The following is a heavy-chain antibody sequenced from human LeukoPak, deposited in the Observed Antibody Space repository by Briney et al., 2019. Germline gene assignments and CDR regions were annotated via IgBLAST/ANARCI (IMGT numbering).Heavy chain of an antibody. V-gene: IGHV3-30*03. Sequence: GGSLRLSCAASGFTFSTYGMHWVRQAPGKGLEWVAVISYDGSNRYYADSVKGRFTISRDNSKNTLYLQMNSLRSDDTAVYYCARDVVFWDDYWTGPFHFWGQGTLVTVSS. D-gene: IGHD3/OR15-3a*01. CDR3: ARDVVFWDDYWTGPFHF. CDR1: GFTFSTYG. J-gene: IGHJ3*01. CDR2: ISYDGSNR.